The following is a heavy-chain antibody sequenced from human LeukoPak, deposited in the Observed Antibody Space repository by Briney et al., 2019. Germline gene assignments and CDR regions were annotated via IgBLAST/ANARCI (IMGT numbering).Heavy chain of an antibody. J-gene: IGHJ4*02. CDR3: AKSAGGRTKENFDY. D-gene: IGHD6-13*01. CDR1: GFTFSSYV. CDR2: ISGSGGST. Sequence: GGFLRLSCAASGFTFSSYVMGWVRQAPGKGLEWVSAISGSGGSTYYADSVKGRFTISRDNSKNTLYLQMNSLRAEDTAVYYCAKSAGGRTKENFDYWGQGTLVTVSS. V-gene: IGHV3-23*01.